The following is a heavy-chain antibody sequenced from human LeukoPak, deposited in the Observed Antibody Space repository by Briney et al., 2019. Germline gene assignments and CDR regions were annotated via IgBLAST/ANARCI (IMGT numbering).Heavy chain of an antibody. Sequence: SETLSLTCTVSGGSITNYYWSGIRQPPGEGLEWIGYVYASGATNSNPSLKSRVTISVDTSKNQFSLKLSSVTAADTAVYYCARHGKGVTYFYTFDIWGQGTVVAVSS. CDR3: ARHGKGVTYFYTFDI. CDR1: GGSITNYY. CDR2: VYASGAT. J-gene: IGHJ3*02. V-gene: IGHV4-59*08. D-gene: IGHD2/OR15-2a*01.